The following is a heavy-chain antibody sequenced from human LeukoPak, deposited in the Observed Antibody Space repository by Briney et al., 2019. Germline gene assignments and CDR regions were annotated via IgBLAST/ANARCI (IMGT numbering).Heavy chain of an antibody. V-gene: IGHV3-7*01. CDR3: ARDGGTEMATIEGFSDY. CDR1: GFTFSSYW. CDR2: IKQDGSEK. Sequence: PGGSLRLSCAASGFTFSSYWMSWVRQAPGKGLEWVANIKQDGSEKYYVDSVKGRFTISRDNAKNSLYLQMNSLRAEDTAVYYCARDGGTEMATIEGFSDYWGQGTLVTVSS. D-gene: IGHD5-24*01. J-gene: IGHJ4*02.